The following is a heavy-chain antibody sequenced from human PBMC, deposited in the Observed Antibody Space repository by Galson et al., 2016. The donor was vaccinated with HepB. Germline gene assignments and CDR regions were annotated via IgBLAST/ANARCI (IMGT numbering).Heavy chain of an antibody. Sequence: SLRLSCAASGFTFRNYGMTWVRQAPGKGLEVVSSISRGGDSTDYADSVKGRFTLSRDNSKNPLSLQMNSLTADDTAIYYCVQGSTAPAGWDKGTTVTVSS. J-gene: IGHJ6*04. CDR1: GFTFRNYG. V-gene: IGHV3-23*01. CDR3: VQGSTAPAG. D-gene: IGHD1-1*01. CDR2: ISRGGDST.